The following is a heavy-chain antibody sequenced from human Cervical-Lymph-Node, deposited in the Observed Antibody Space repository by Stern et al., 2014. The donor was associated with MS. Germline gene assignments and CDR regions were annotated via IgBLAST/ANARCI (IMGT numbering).Heavy chain of an antibody. CDR3: ARGAAMINRYVNGMDV. CDR2: IIDKAHSYTT. CDR1: GFIFSDHY. J-gene: IGHJ6*01. Sequence: VQLVQSGGGLVQPGGSLRLSCAASGFIFSDHYMDWVRQAPGKGLEWVGRIIDKAHSYTTEYAASVKGRFTISRDDSKNSLYLQMNSLKTDDTAVYYCARGAAMINRYVNGMDVWGQGTTVTVSS. D-gene: IGHD2-2*01. V-gene: IGHV3-72*01.